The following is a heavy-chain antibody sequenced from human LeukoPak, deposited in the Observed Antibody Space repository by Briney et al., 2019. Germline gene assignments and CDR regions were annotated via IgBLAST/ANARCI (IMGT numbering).Heavy chain of an antibody. J-gene: IGHJ4*02. CDR1: GGSISSYY. D-gene: IGHD6-6*01. V-gene: IGHV4-59*01. CDR3: ARVDPDSSSTLEVFDY. Sequence: SETLSLTCTVSGGSISSYYWSWIRQPPGKGLEWIGYIYYSGSTNYNPSLKSRVTISVDTPKNQFSLKLSSVTAADTAVYYCARVDPDSSSTLEVFDYWGQGILVTVSS. CDR2: IYYSGST.